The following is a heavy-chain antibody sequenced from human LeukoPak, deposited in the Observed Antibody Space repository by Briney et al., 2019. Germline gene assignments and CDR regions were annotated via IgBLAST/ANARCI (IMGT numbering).Heavy chain of an antibody. D-gene: IGHD2-2*02. CDR1: GFTFSSYA. CDR3: GRGRRGQYQLLYSSENVFDY. CDR2: IGTAGDT. Sequence: GGSLRLSCAASGFTFSSYAMSWIRQATGKGLEWVSAIGTAGDTYYPGSVKGRFTISRENAKNSLYLQMNSLRAGDTAVYYCGRGRRGQYQLLYSSENVFDYWGQGTLVTVSS. J-gene: IGHJ4*02. V-gene: IGHV3-13*01.